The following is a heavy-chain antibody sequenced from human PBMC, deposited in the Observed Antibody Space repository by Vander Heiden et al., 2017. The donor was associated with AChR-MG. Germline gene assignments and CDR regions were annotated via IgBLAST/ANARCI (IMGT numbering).Heavy chain of an antibody. Sequence: QRQVVQSGPEVKEPGTSVKVSCKPSGITFSNSAVQWVRQVRGQGLEWIAWLVVASGETKYAQNFQDRLTLTKDMSTGTAYMELHGLTSEDTAVYYCASEDYGRGFCCSFDSWGQGTLVTVSS. CDR2: LVVASGET. V-gene: IGHV1-58*01. CDR1: GITFSNSA. J-gene: IGHJ5*01. D-gene: IGHD2-21*01. CDR3: ASEDYGRGFCCSFDS.